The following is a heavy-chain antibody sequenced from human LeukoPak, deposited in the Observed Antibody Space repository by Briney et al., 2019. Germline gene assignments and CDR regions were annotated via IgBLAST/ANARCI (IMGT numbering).Heavy chain of an antibody. CDR3: ARDSEGYCSGGSCYFDY. CDR2: IIPIFGTA. D-gene: IGHD2-15*01. V-gene: IGHV1-69*05. CDR1: GGTFSSYA. Sequence: GASVKVSCKSSGGTFSSYAISWVRLGPGQGLKWMGRIIPIFGTANYAQKFQGRVTITTDESTSTAYMELSSLRSEDTAVYYCARDSEGYCSGGSCYFDYWGQGTLVTVSS. J-gene: IGHJ4*02.